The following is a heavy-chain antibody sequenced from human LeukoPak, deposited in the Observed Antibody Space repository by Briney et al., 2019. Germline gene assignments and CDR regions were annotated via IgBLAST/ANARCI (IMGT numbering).Heavy chain of an antibody. D-gene: IGHD3-22*01. CDR1: GDSLSFDDHS. CDR3: ARYDSSGANYDY. CDR2: LYLSGST. Sequence: SETLSLTCAVSGDSLSFDDHSWSWFRQPPGKGLEWIGYLYLSGSTYYNASLRGRLTISRDTSKNQFSLKLTSVTAADTAVYYCARYDSSGANYDYWGQGTLVTVSS. V-gene: IGHV4-30-4*07. J-gene: IGHJ4*02.